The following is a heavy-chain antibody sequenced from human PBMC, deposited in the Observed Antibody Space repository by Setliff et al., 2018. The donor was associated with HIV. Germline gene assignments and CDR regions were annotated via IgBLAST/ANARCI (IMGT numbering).Heavy chain of an antibody. CDR1: GGSISSSNW. Sequence: PSGTLSLTCAVSGGSISSSNWWSWVRQPPGKGLEWIGKIYHSGRTYYNPSLKSRVTISVDKSKNQFSLKLSSVTAADTAVYYCARAGSSGDHYYYYYMDVWGKGTTVTVSS. CDR3: ARAGSSGDHYYYYYMDV. V-gene: IGHV4-4*02. CDR2: IYHSGRT. D-gene: IGHD6-25*01. J-gene: IGHJ6*03.